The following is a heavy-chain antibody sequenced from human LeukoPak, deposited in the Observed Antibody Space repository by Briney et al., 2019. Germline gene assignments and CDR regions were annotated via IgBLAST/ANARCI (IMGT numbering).Heavy chain of an antibody. D-gene: IGHD1-1*01. Sequence: GGSLRLSCAASGFTFSSYSMNWVRQAPGKGLEYVSVIYSGGNTYYAGSVKGRSTISRDNSKNTVYLQMNSLRAEDTAVFYCARLVATTGRLYFDYWGQGNLVTVSS. V-gene: IGHV3-53*01. CDR1: GFTFSSYS. CDR3: ARLVATTGRLYFDY. CDR2: IYSGGNT. J-gene: IGHJ4*02.